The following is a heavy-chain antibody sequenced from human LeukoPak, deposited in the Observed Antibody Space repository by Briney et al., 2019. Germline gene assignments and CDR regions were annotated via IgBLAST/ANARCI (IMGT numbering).Heavy chain of an antibody. J-gene: IGHJ4*02. V-gene: IGHV4-30-2*01. Sequence: SQTLTLTCAVSGGSISSGGYSCSWIRQPPGKGLEWIGYIYHSGSTYYNPSLKSRVTISVDRSKNQLSLKLSSVTAADTAVYYCAMGSCGDYLDYWGQGTLVTVSS. CDR3: AMGSCGDYLDY. D-gene: IGHD4-17*01. CDR1: GGSISSGGYS. CDR2: IYHSGST.